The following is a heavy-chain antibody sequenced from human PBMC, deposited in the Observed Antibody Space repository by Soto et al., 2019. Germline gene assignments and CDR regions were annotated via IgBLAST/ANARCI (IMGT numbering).Heavy chain of an antibody. CDR1: GGSISSSSYY. V-gene: IGHV4-39*01. CDR2: IYYSGST. CDR3: ARRAGRVATIGSYYFDY. D-gene: IGHD5-12*01. Sequence: SETLSLTCTVSGGSISSSSYYWGWIRQPPGKGLEWIGSIYYSGSTYYNPSLKSRVTISVDTSKNQFSLKLSSVTAADTAVYYCARRAGRVATIGSYYFDYWGQGNLVTVSS. J-gene: IGHJ4*02.